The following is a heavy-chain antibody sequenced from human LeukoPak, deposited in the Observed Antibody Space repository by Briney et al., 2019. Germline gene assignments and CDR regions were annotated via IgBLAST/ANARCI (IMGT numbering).Heavy chain of an antibody. CDR2: ISTDGGGT. CDR3: ARYGSGSFYHY. CDR1: GFTFSDYA. J-gene: IGHJ4*02. Sequence: PGGSLRLSCAASGFTFSDYAMHWVRPAPGKGLEYVSAISTDGGGTYYVNSVKGRFTISRDNSKNTLYLQMGSLRAEDMAVYYCARYGSGSFYHYWGQGTLVTVSS. D-gene: IGHD3-10*01. V-gene: IGHV3-64*01.